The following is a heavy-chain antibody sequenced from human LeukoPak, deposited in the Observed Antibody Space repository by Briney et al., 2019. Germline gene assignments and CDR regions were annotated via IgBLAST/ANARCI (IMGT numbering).Heavy chain of an antibody. J-gene: IGHJ4*02. CDR2: INTNGDDT. CDR1: GFTFSTYA. CDR3: VKDLRGGGYYTSFDY. Sequence: PGGSLRLSCSASGFTFSTYAMHWVCQAPGKGLEHVSTINTNGDDTYYADSVEGRFTISRDNSKRTLYLQMSSLRAEDTAVYYCVKDLRGGGYYTSFDYWGQGTLVTVSS. V-gene: IGHV3-64D*09. D-gene: IGHD3-10*01.